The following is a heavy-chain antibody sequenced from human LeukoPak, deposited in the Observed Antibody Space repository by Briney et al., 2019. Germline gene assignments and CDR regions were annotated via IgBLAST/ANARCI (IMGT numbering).Heavy chain of an antibody. CDR3: ARGYCSGGSCYRYYRTDY. CDR2: INHSGST. D-gene: IGHD2-15*01. J-gene: IGHJ4*02. CDR1: GFTFSSYW. V-gene: IGHV4-34*01. Sequence: PGGSLRLSCAASGFTFSSYWMSWVRQAPGKGLEWIVEINHSGSTAYNPSLKSRVTISVDTSKNQFSVKLTSVTAADTAVYYCARGYCSGGSCYRYYRTDYWGQGTLVTVSS.